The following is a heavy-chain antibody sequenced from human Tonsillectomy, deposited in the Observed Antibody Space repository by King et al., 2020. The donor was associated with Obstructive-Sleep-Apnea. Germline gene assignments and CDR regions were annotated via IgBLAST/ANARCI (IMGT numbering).Heavy chain of an antibody. CDR2: IYYSGST. CDR3: ARAGKTYYDILTGYYPKAGYDY. Sequence: QLQESGPGLVKPSETLSLTCTVSGGSISSSSYYWGWIRQPPGKGLEWIGSIYYSGSTYYNPSLKSRVPISVDPSKNQFSLKRSSVTAADTAVYYCARAGKTYYDILTGYYPKAGYDYWGQGTLVTVSS. CDR1: GGSISSSSYY. V-gene: IGHV4-39*07. J-gene: IGHJ4*02. D-gene: IGHD3-9*01.